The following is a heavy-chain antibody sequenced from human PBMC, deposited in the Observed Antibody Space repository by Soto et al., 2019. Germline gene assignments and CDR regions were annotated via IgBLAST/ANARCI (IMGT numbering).Heavy chain of an antibody. CDR1: GFTFTRYS. CDR3: ARESEDLTSNFDY. J-gene: IGHJ4*02. V-gene: IGHV3-21*01. CDR2: ISSTTNYI. Sequence: GGVPRLSCAASGFTFTRYSMNWVRQAPGKGLEWVSSISSTTNYIYYADSMKGRFTVSRDNAKNSVYLEMNSLSAEDTAVYYCARESEDLTSNFDYWGQGTLVTVSS.